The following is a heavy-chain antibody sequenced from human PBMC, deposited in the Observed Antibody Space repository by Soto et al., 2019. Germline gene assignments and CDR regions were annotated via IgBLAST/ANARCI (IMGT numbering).Heavy chain of an antibody. J-gene: IGHJ5*02. Sequence: SETLSLTCTVSGGSISSYYWSWIRQPPGKGLEWIGYIYYSGSTNYSPSFQGQVTISADKSISTAYLQWSSLKASDTAMYYCARRSRSGSYYHPWFDPWGQGTLVTVSS. CDR3: ARRSRSGSYYHPWFDP. D-gene: IGHD1-26*01. CDR1: GGSISSYY. V-gene: IGHV4-59*12. CDR2: IYYSGST.